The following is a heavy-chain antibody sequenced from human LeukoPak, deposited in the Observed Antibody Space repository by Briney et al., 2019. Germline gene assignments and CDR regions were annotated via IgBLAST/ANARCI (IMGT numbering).Heavy chain of an antibody. CDR1: GGSFSGYY. J-gene: IGHJ5*02. Sequence: SETLSLTCAVYGGSFSGYYWSWIRQPPGKGLEWIGEINHSGSTNYNPSLKSRFTISVDTSKNQFSLKLSSVTAADTAVYYCARGRLSLYCSSTSCYVWFDPWGQGTLVTVSS. D-gene: IGHD2-2*01. CDR2: INHSGST. CDR3: ARGRLSLYCSSTSCYVWFDP. V-gene: IGHV4-34*01.